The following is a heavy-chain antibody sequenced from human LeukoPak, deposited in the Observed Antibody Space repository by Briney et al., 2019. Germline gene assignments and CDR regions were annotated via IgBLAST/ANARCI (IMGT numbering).Heavy chain of an antibody. Sequence: GGSLRLSCAASGFIFSRYSMNWVRQAPGKGLEWVSYISSSGSTTYYADSVKGRLTISRDNAKNSLFLQMNSLRAEDTAVYFCARMFEFWGQGTLVTVSS. CDR2: ISSSGSTT. V-gene: IGHV3-48*04. CDR3: ARMFEF. CDR1: GFIFSRYS. J-gene: IGHJ4*02.